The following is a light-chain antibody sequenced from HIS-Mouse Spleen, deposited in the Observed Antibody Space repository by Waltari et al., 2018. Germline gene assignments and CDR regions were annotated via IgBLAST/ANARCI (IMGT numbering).Light chain of an antibody. CDR3: SSYTSSSTYV. CDR1: SSYVGGYNY. Sequence: QSALTQPASVSGSPGQSITISCTGTSSYVGGYNYVSWYQQHQGKAPKLMIYDVSNRPSGVSNRFSGSKSGNTASLTISGLQAEDEADYYCSSYTSSSTYVFGTGTKVTVL. CDR2: DVS. J-gene: IGLJ1*01. V-gene: IGLV2-14*03.